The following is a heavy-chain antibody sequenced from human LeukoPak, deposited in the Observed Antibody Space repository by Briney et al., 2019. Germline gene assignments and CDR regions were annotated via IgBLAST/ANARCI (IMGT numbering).Heavy chain of an antibody. Sequence: PGGSLRLSCAASGFTFSSYSMNWVRQAPGKGLEWVSSISSSSSYIYYADSVKGRFTISRDNAKNSLYLQMNSLRAEDTAVYYCARDGAGDYVWGSYRYPFDYCGQGNLVTVSS. CDR3: ARDGAGDYVWGSYRYPFDY. CDR2: ISSSSSYI. V-gene: IGHV3-21*01. D-gene: IGHD3-16*02. J-gene: IGHJ4*02. CDR1: GFTFSSYS.